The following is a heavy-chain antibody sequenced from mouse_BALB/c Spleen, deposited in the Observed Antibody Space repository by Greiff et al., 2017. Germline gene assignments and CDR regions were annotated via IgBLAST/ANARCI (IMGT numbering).Heavy chain of an antibody. CDR2: INPDSSTI. V-gene: IGHV4-1*02. CDR3: ARHGNYRGYYFDY. D-gene: IGHD2-1*01. CDR1: GFDFSRYW. Sequence: DVMLVESGGGLVQPGGSLKLSCAASGFDFSRYWMSWVRQAPGKGLEWIGEINPDSSTINYTPSLKDKFIISRDNAKNTLYLQMSKVRSEDTALYYCARHGNYRGYYFDYWGQGTTLTVSS. J-gene: IGHJ2*01.